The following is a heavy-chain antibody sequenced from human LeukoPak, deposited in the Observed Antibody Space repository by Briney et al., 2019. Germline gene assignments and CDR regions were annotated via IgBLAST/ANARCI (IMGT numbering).Heavy chain of an antibody. J-gene: IGHJ4*02. V-gene: IGHV4-39*01. Sequence: SETLSLTCTVSGDSISSSNYYWGWIRQPPGKGLEWIGSIFYSGSTYYNPSLKSRVTISVDRSKNQFSLKLGSVTAADTAVYYCARRVSTVLSLYYFDYWGQGTLVTVSS. CDR2: IFYSGST. CDR3: ARRVSTVLSLYYFDY. CDR1: GDSISSSNYY. D-gene: IGHD4-17*01.